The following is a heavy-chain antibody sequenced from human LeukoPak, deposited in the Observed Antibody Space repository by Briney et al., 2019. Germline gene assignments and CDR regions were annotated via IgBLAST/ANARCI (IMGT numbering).Heavy chain of an antibody. CDR2: IYYSGST. D-gene: IGHD5-12*01. CDR3: ARGAETDIVATIFDY. Sequence: SETLSLTCTVSGGSISSSSYYWGWIRQPPGKGLEWIGSIYYSGSTYYNPSLKSRVTISVDTSKNQFSLKLSSVTAADTAVYYCARGAETDIVATIFDYWGQGTLVTVSS. V-gene: IGHV4-39*07. CDR1: GGSISSSSYY. J-gene: IGHJ4*02.